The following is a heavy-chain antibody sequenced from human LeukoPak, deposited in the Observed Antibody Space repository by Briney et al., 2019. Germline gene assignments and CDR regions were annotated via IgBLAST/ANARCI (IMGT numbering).Heavy chain of an antibody. J-gene: IGHJ6*03. V-gene: IGHV1-69*13. CDR1: GGTFSSYA. D-gene: IGHD2-2*01. CDR3: NALPYCSSTSCYGYYYYMDV. Sequence: SVKVSCKASGGTFSSYAISWVRQAPGQGLEWMGGIIPIFGTANYAQKFQGRVTITADESTITAYMELSSQRSEDTAVYYCNALPYCSSTSCYGYYYYMDVWGKGTTVTVSS. CDR2: IIPIFGTA.